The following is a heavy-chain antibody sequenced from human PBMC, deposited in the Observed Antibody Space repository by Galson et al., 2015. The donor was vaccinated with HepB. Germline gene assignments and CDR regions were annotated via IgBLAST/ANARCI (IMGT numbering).Heavy chain of an antibody. CDR1: GGSISSSSYY. Sequence: ETLSLTCTVSGGSISSSSYYWGWIRQPPGKGLEWIGSIYYSGSTYYNPSLKSRVTISVDTSKNQFSLKLSSVTAADTAVYYCARRGSGWLGAFDYWGQGTLVTVSS. CDR2: IYYSGST. V-gene: IGHV4-39*01. J-gene: IGHJ4*02. D-gene: IGHD6-19*01. CDR3: ARRGSGWLGAFDY.